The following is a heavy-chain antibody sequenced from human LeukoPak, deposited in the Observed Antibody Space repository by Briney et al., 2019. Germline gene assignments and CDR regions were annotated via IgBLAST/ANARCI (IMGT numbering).Heavy chain of an antibody. D-gene: IGHD7-27*01. CDR2: IYHSGST. CDR1: GYSISSGYY. CDR3: ARRGLGIKY. V-gene: IGHV4-38-2*02. J-gene: IGHJ4*02. Sequence: SETLSLTCTVSGYSISSGYYWGWIRQPPGKGLEWIGSIYHSGSTYYNPSLKSRVTISVDTSKNQFSLKLSSVTAADTAVYYCARRGLGIKYWGQGTLVTVSS.